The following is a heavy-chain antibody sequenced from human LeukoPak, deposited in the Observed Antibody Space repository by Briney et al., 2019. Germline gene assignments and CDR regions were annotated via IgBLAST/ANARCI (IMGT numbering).Heavy chain of an antibody. J-gene: IGHJ6*03. CDR1: GFTFDDYA. CDR3: ARVSVAAGWYYYYMDV. V-gene: IGHV3-9*01. CDR2: ISWNSGSI. Sequence: PGRSLRLSCAASGFTFDDYAMHWVRQALGKGLEWVSGISWNSGSIGYADSVKGRFTISRDNAKNSLYLQMNSLRAEDTAVYYCARVSVAAGWYYYYMDVWGKGTTVTVSS. D-gene: IGHD6-19*01.